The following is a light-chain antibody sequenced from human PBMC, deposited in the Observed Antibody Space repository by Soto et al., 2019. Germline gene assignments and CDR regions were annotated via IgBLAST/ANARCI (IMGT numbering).Light chain of an antibody. J-gene: IGKJ4*01. CDR1: QRVGSNF. CDR3: QQYNNWPLT. Sequence: ELVLTQSPATLSVSPGEGATLSCRASQRVGSNFLAWYQQKPGQPPRLLIYGASIRATGIPARFSGSGSGTEFTLTISSLQSEDFAIYYCQQYNNWPLTFGGGTKVDIK. CDR2: GAS. V-gene: IGKV3D-15*01.